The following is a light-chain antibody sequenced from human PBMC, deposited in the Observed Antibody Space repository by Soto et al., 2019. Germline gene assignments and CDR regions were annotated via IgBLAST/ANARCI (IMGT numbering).Light chain of an antibody. J-gene: IGKJ1*01. CDR3: EQDNSYWT. CDR1: QSISSW. V-gene: IGKV1-5*03. CDR2: QAS. Sequence: DIPMTQSPSTLSASVGDRVTITCRASQSISSWLAWYQQKPGQAPKLLIYQASSLESGGPSRFNGSGSGTEFALTISSLQPDDFATYYWEQDNSYWTLGQWNKGEIK.